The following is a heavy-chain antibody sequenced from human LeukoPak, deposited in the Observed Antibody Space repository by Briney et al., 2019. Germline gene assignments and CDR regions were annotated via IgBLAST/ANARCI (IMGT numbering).Heavy chain of an antibody. V-gene: IGHV3-30*18. CDR1: GFTFSSYG. J-gene: IGHJ4*02. CDR3: AKTYSSGRPYYFDY. Sequence: PGRSLRLSCAASGFTFSSYGMHWVRQAPGKGLEWVAVISYDGSNKYYADSVKGRFTISRDNSKNTLYLQMNSLRAEDTAVYYCAKTYSSGRPYYFDYWGQGTLVTVSS. D-gene: IGHD6-19*01. CDR2: ISYDGSNK.